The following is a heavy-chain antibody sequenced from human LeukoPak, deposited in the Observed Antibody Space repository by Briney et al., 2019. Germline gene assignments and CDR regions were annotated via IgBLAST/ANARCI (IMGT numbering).Heavy chain of an antibody. CDR1: GFTFTSSA. Sequence: SVKVSCKASGFTFTSSAMQWVRQARGQRLEWIGWIIVGSGNTNYAQKFQERVTITRDMSTSTAYMELSSLRSEDTAVYYCAAPTSSGYYPHYYYGMDVWGQGTTVTVSS. V-gene: IGHV1-58*02. J-gene: IGHJ6*02. CDR2: IIVGSGNT. CDR3: AAPTSSGYYPHYYYGMDV. D-gene: IGHD3-22*01.